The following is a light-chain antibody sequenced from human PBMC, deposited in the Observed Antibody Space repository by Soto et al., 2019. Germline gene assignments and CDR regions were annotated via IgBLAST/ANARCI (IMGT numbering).Light chain of an antibody. CDR3: QQYDNLPIS. Sequence: NKVTPSRWSVASTVGDTVTLNCQASQDISNYLNWYQQKPGKAPKLLIYDASNFETGVPSRFSGSVSGTDFTFTISSLQPEHIATHYCQQYDNLPISCGQGTRLEIK. CDR2: DAS. CDR1: QDISNY. J-gene: IGKJ5*01. V-gene: IGKV1-33*01.